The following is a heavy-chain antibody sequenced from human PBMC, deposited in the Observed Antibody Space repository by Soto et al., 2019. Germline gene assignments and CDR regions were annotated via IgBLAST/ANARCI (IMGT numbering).Heavy chain of an antibody. CDR1: GGTFSNST. J-gene: IGHJ4*02. CDR3: ARFKLGDDY. Sequence: QVQLVQSGAEVRKPGSSVKVSCQASGGTFSNSTVTWVRQAPGQGLEWMGRLIPILGLANYAQKFRGRLTITAAKSTTTAYMELRSLRSEDMAIYYCARFKLGDDYWGQGPGVTVSS. V-gene: IGHV1-69*02. CDR2: LIPILGLA. D-gene: IGHD5-12*01.